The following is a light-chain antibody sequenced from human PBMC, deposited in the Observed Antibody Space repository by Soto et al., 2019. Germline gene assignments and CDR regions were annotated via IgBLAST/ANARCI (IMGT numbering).Light chain of an antibody. CDR3: QQSYSTPLT. V-gene: IGKV1-39*01. CDR1: QSISSY. Sequence: DIQMTQSPSSLSASVRDRVTITCRASQSISSYLNWYQQKPGKAPKLLIYAASSLQSGVPSRFSGSGSGTDFTLTISSLQPEDFATYYCQQSYSTPLTFGGGTKVDSK. J-gene: IGKJ4*01. CDR2: AAS.